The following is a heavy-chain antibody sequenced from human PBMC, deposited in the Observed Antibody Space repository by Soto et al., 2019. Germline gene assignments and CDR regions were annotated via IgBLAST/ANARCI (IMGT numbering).Heavy chain of an antibody. V-gene: IGHV2-5*02. Sequence: QITLKESGPPLVKPTQTLTLTCTFSGFSLTTDDVGVGWIRQFPGKALDWLAVVYWDDDKRYTPSLKSRLTITTDTSKNQVFLTMSNIDPVDTATYYCAHTRHSISSFDYWGQGTLVTVSS. J-gene: IGHJ4*02. CDR2: VYWDDDK. CDR1: GFSLTTDDVG. CDR3: AHTRHSISSFDY. D-gene: IGHD6-6*01.